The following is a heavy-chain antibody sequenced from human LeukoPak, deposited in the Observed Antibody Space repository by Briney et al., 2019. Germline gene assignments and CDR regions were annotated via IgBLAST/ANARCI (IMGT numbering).Heavy chain of an antibody. J-gene: IGHJ4*02. Sequence: GGSLRLPCAASGFTFDDYAMHWVRQAPGKGLEWVSGISWNSGSIGYADSVKGRFTISRDNAKNSLYLQMSSLRAEDTALYYCAKDSSFDYYDSSGYLSWGQGTLVTVSS. CDR3: AKDSSFDYYDSSGYLS. V-gene: IGHV3-9*01. D-gene: IGHD3-22*01. CDR1: GFTFDDYA. CDR2: ISWNSGSI.